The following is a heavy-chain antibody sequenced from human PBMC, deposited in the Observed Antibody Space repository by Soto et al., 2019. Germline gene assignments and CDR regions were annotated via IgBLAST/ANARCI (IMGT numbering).Heavy chain of an antibody. CDR3: ARESDRIAVAT. V-gene: IGHV4-39*02. CDR2: IYYSGST. CDR1: GGSISSSSYY. D-gene: IGHD6-19*01. J-gene: IGHJ4*02. Sequence: SETLSLTCTVSGGSISSSSYYWGWIRQPPGKGLEWIGSIYYSGSTYYNPSLKSRVTISVDTSKNQFSLKLSSVTAADTAVYYCARESDRIAVATWGQGTLVTVSS.